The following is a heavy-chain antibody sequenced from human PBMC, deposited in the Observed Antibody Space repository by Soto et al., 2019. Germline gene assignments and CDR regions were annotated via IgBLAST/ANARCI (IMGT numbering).Heavy chain of an antibody. D-gene: IGHD4-17*01. Sequence: SETLSLTCTVSGGSISSGDYYWSWIRQPPGKGLEWIGYIYYSGSTYYNPSLKSRVTISVDTSKNQFSLKLSSVTAADTAVYYCAREVWATVVYNWFDSWGQGTLVTVSS. CDR2: IYYSGST. J-gene: IGHJ5*01. CDR1: GGSISSGDYY. CDR3: AREVWATVVYNWFDS. V-gene: IGHV4-30-4*01.